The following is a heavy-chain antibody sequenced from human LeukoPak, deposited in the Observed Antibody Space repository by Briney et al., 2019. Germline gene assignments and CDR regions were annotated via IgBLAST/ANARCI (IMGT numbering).Heavy chain of an antibody. CDR2: ISGSGGST. CDR1: GFTFSSYA. CDR3: AKDISYYYDSSGDY. D-gene: IGHD3-22*01. Sequence: GGSLRLSCAAPGFTFSSYAMSWVRQAPGKGLKWVSAISGSGGSTYYADSVKGRFTISRDNSKNTLYLQMNSLRAEDTAVYYCAKDISYYYDSSGDYWGQGTLVTVSS. V-gene: IGHV3-23*01. J-gene: IGHJ4*02.